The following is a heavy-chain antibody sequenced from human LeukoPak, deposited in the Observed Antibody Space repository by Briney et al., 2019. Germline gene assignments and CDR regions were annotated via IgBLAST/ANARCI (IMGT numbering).Heavy chain of an antibody. D-gene: IGHD6-6*01. Sequence: PSETLSLTCAVSSDSFSGFYWTWIRQPPGKGLEWIGEINHSGSTKYNPSLRSRVTISIDTSKNQFSLMLSSVTAADTAVYYCARRPGYSSSSRIYFDSWDQGTLVTVSS. J-gene: IGHJ4*02. CDR3: ARRPGYSSSSRIYFDS. CDR1: SDSFSGFY. CDR2: INHSGST. V-gene: IGHV4-34*01.